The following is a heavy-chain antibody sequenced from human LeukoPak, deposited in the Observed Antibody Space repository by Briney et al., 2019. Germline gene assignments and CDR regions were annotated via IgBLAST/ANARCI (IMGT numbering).Heavy chain of an antibody. D-gene: IGHD3-9*01. V-gene: IGHV4-31*03. J-gene: IGHJ4*02. CDR3: ATSGSVTGRFDY. CDR1: GGSINDGYYY. Sequence: SETLSLTCTVSGGSINDGYYYWTWIRQPPEKGLEWIGNISYSGRTHYNPSLESRITMSVDTSKNQFTLRLRSVTAADTAVYYCATSGSVTGRFDYWGQGTLVAVSS. CDR2: ISYSGRT.